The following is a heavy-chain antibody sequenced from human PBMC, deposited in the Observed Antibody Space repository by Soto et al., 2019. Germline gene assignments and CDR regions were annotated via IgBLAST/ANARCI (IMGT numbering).Heavy chain of an antibody. D-gene: IGHD3-16*01. CDR1: GGPISSGGYY. J-gene: IGHJ5*02. Sequence: SETLSLTCTVSGGPISSGGYYWNWIRQHPGKGLEWIGYIFYSGSTYYNPSLKSRVTISVDMSKNQFSLRLSSVTAADTAVYYFARDPGGTKCFDPWGQGTLVTVSS. CDR3: ARDPGGTKCFDP. V-gene: IGHV4-31*03. CDR2: IFYSGST.